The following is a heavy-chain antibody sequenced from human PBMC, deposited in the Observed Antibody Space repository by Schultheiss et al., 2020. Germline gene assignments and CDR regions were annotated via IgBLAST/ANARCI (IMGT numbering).Heavy chain of an antibody. CDR1: GFTFSSYT. CDR3: ARDEYSRVPNYYYYYGMDV. CDR2: ISRSSTYI. J-gene: IGHJ6*02. V-gene: IGHV3-21*01. Sequence: GESLKISCTASGFTFSSYTMNWVRQAPGKGLEWVSSISRSSTYIYYADSVKGRFTISRDNAQNSLYLQMNSLRAEDTAVYYCARDEYSRVPNYYYYYGMDVWGQGTTVTGS. D-gene: IGHD2-15*01.